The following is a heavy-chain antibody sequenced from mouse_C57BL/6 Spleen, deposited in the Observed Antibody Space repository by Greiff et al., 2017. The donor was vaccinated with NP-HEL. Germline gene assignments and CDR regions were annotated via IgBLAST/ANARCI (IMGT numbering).Heavy chain of an antibody. CDR3: ARSRGYYGSSYGWYFDV. V-gene: IGHV1-54*01. J-gene: IGHJ1*03. D-gene: IGHD1-1*01. Sequence: QVQLQQSGAELVRPGTSVKVSCKASGYAFTNYLIEWVKQRPGQGLEWIGVINPGSGGTNYNEKFKGKATLTADKSSSTAYRQLSSLTSEDSAVYFCARSRGYYGSSYGWYFDVWGTGTTVTVSS. CDR1: GYAFTNYL. CDR2: INPGSGGT.